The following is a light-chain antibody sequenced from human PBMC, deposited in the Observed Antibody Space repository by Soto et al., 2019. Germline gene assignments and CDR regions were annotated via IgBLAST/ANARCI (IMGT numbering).Light chain of an antibody. CDR1: QSISSW. CDR3: QQYNSYWT. J-gene: IGKJ1*01. Sequence: DIQMTQSPSTLSASVGDRVTITCRASQSISSWLAWYQQKPGKAPKLLIYDASSLESGVPSRFSGSGSGTECTLTISSLQPDDFATYYCQQYNSYWTFGQGTKV. CDR2: DAS. V-gene: IGKV1-5*01.